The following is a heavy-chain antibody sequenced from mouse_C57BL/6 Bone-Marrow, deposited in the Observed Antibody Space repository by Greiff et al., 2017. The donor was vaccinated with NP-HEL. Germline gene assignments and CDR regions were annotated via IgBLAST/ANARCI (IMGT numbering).Heavy chain of an antibody. CDR2: IDPNSGGT. D-gene: IGHD1-1*01. CDR1: GYTFTSYW. J-gene: IGHJ2*01. Sequence: VQLQQSGAELVKPGASVKLSCKASGYTFTSYWMHWVKQRPGRGLEWIGRIDPNSGGTKYNEKFKSKATLTVDKPSSTAYMQLSSLTSEDSAVYYCARSIITTVVNYYFDYWGQGTTLTVSS. V-gene: IGHV1-72*01. CDR3: ARSIITTVVNYYFDY.